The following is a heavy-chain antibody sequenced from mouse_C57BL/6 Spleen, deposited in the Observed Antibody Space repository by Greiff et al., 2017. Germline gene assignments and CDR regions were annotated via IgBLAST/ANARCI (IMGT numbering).Heavy chain of an antibody. CDR1: GFSLTSYG. J-gene: IGHJ1*03. CDR3: ARKGPYYYGSSYRYFDV. Sequence: VQRVESGPGLVQPSQSLSITCTVSGFSLTSYGVHWVRQSPGKGLEWLGVIWSGGSTDYNAAFISRLSISKDNSKSQVFFKMNSLQADDTAIYYCARKGPYYYGSSYRYFDVWGTGTTVTVSS. V-gene: IGHV2-2*01. D-gene: IGHD1-1*01. CDR2: IWSGGST.